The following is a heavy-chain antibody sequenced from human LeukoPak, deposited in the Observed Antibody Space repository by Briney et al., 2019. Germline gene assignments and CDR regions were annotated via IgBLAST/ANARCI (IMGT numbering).Heavy chain of an antibody. CDR1: GFNIRDHY. CDR2: LSGALNII. CDR3: AKVFLTVTRPWGYFDY. Sequence: GGSLRLSCAASGFNIRDHYMGWIRQAPGKGLEWVSYLSGALNIIYYADSVKGRFTISRDIANNSLSLQINSLRAEDTAVYYCAKVFLTVTRPWGYFDYWGQGTLVTVSS. D-gene: IGHD4-17*01. V-gene: IGHV3-11*04. J-gene: IGHJ4*02.